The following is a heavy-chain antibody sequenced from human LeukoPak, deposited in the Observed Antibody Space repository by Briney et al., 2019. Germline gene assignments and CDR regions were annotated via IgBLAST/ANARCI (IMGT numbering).Heavy chain of an antibody. CDR1: GFTFSSYG. Sequence: GGSLRLSCAASGFTFSSYGMHWVRQAPGKGLEWVAVIWYDGSNKYYADSVKGRFTISRDNSKNTLYLQMNSLRAEDTAVYYCARWAHDYSTPGAFDYWGQGTPVTVSS. CDR2: IWYDGSNK. J-gene: IGHJ4*02. D-gene: IGHD4-11*01. CDR3: ARWAHDYSTPGAFDY. V-gene: IGHV3-33*01.